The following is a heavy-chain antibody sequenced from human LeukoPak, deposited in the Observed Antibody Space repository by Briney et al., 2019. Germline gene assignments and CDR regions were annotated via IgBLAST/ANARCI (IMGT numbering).Heavy chain of an antibody. CDR2: TESKTDGGTT. CDR3: TTVTIVATIDY. J-gene: IGHJ4*02. Sequence: GGSLRLSCVASVFTFSNAWMSWVRQAPGKGLEWVGRTESKTDGGTTDYASPVKGRFTISRDDSKNTLYLQTNSLKTEDTAVYYCTTVTIVATIDYWGQGTLVTVSS. V-gene: IGHV3-15*04. CDR1: VFTFSNAW. D-gene: IGHD5-12*01.